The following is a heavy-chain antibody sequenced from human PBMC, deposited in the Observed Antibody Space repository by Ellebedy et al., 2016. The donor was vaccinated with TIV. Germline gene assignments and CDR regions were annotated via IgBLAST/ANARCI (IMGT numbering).Heavy chain of an antibody. V-gene: IGHV4-30-2*01. Sequence: MPSETLSLTCAVSGGSISSGGYSWSWIRQPPGKGLEWIGYIFHSGSTYYNPSLKNRVTMSVDRSKNQFSLKLNSVTAADTAVYYCVRGHSLESWTWGQGTLVTVSS. J-gene: IGHJ5*02. CDR3: VRGHSLESWT. D-gene: IGHD3-3*01. CDR2: IFHSGST. CDR1: GGSISSGGYS.